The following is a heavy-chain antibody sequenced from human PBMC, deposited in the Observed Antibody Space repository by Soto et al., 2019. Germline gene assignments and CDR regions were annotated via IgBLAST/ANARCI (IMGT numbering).Heavy chain of an antibody. CDR2: ISAYNGNT. CDR1: GYTFTSYG. CDR3: ARARYYYDSSAFFGY. Sequence: ASVKVSCKASGYTFTSYGISWVRQAPGQGLEWMGWISAYNGNTNYAQKLQGRVTMTTDTSTSTAYMELRSLRSDDTAVYYCARARYYYDSSAFFGYWGQGTLVTASS. D-gene: IGHD3-22*01. V-gene: IGHV1-18*04. J-gene: IGHJ4*02.